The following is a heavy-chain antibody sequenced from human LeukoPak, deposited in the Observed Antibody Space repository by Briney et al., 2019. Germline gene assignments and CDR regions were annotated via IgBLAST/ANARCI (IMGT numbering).Heavy chain of an antibody. D-gene: IGHD3-3*01. Sequence: AGGSLRLSCAASGFTFSSYAMHWVRQAPGKGLEWVAVISYDGSNKYYADSVKGRFTISRDNSKNTLYLQMNSLRGEDTAVYCCARALSYYDFWSGYQSRYNWFDPWGQGTLVTVSS. V-gene: IGHV3-30*04. J-gene: IGHJ5*02. CDR1: GFTFSSYA. CDR2: ISYDGSNK. CDR3: ARALSYYDFWSGYQSRYNWFDP.